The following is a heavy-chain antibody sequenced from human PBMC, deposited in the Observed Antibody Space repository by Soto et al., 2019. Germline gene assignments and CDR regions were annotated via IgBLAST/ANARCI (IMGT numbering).Heavy chain of an antibody. Sequence: PSETLSLTCTVSGGSISSGGYYWSWIRQHPGKGLERIGYIYYSGSTYYNPSLKSRVTISVDTSKNQFSLKLSSVTAADTAVYYCARGVLRFLEWHPDYYYYMDVWGKGTTVTVSS. V-gene: IGHV4-31*03. CDR1: GGSISSGGYY. CDR3: ARGVLRFLEWHPDYYYYMDV. D-gene: IGHD3-3*01. CDR2: IYYSGST. J-gene: IGHJ6*03.